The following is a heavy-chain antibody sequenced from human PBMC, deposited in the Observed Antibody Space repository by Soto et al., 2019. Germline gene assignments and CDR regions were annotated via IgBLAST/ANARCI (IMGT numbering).Heavy chain of an antibody. CDR3: ANGGYSNYVSYPTSY. CDR2: IKQDGSEK. J-gene: IGHJ4*02. CDR1: GFTLSSYW. Sequence: GGSLRLSCAASGFTLSSYWMSGVRQAPGKGLEWVANIKQDGSEKYYVDSVKGRSTISRDNSKSTLYLQMNTLRVEDTAIYYCANGGYSNYVSYPTSYWGLGTLVTVSS. V-gene: IGHV3-7*03. D-gene: IGHD4-4*01.